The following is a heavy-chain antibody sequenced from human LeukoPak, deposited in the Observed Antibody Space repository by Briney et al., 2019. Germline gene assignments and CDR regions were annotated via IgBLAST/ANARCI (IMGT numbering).Heavy chain of an antibody. CDR1: GFPFISYT. V-gene: IGHV3-30*04. J-gene: IGHJ4*02. CDR3: ARDVGGYAFDY. CDR2: MSYDGSHK. Sequence: GGSLRLSCVASGFPFISYTMHWVRQAPGKGLEWVAVMSYDGSHKFHADSLKGRFTISRDNSKNTVYLQVNSLRAEDTAIYYCARDVGGYAFDYWGQGTLVTVSS. D-gene: IGHD5-12*01.